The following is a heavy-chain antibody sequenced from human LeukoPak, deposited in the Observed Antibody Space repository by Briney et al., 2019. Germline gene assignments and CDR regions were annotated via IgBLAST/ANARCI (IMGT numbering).Heavy chain of an antibody. CDR2: IKQDGSEK. D-gene: IGHD2-15*01. CDR3: ARGADGVSSDSRGWFDP. CDR1: GFTFSSYG. Sequence: GGSLRLSCAASGFTFSSYGMHWVRQAPGKGLEWVANIKQDGSEKYYVDSVKGRFTISRDNARNSLYLQMNTLRAEDTAVYSCARGADGVSSDSRGWFDPWGQGTLVTVSS. V-gene: IGHV3-7*01. J-gene: IGHJ5*02.